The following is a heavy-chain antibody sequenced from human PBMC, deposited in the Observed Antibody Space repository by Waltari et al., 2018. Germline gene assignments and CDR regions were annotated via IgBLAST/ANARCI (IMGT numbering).Heavy chain of an antibody. Sequence: EVQLVESGGGLVQPGGSLRLSCAASGFTFNKFWMTWVRQAPGKGLEWLANINQGGNEKYYADSVKGRFTISKDKSKNTLYLQMNSLRAEDTAMYYCAKVCCSGSAGHYFDCWGQGTQVTVSS. J-gene: IGHJ4*02. V-gene: IGHV3-7*01. CDR1: GFTFNKFW. CDR3: AKVCCSGSAGHYFDC. CDR2: INQGGNEK. D-gene: IGHD3-10*02.